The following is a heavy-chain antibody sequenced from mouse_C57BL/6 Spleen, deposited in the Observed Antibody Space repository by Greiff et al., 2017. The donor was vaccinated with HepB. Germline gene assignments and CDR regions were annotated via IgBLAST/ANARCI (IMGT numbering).Heavy chain of an antibody. Sequence: QVHVKQSGAELVKPGASVKISCKASGYAFSSYWMNWVKQRPGKGLEWIGQIYPGDGDTNYNGKFKGKATLTADKSSSTSYMQLSSLTSEDSAVYFCASLTRFAYWGQGTLVTVSA. CDR1: GYAFSSYW. J-gene: IGHJ3*01. CDR2: IYPGDGDT. V-gene: IGHV1-80*01. CDR3: ASLTRFAY.